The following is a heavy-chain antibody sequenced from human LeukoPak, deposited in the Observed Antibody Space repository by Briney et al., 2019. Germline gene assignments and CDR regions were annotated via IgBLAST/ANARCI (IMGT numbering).Heavy chain of an antibody. CDR1: GFTFSDYY. CDR3: ARGTTGTTDFDY. Sequence: KPGGSLRLSCAASGFTFSDYYMNWIRQAPGKGLEWVSYICTSGTTMSYADSVKGRFTISRDSAKNSLYLQMNSLRAEDTAVYYCARGTTGTTDFDYWGQGTLVTVSS. D-gene: IGHD1-1*01. CDR2: ICTSGTTM. V-gene: IGHV3-11*01. J-gene: IGHJ4*02.